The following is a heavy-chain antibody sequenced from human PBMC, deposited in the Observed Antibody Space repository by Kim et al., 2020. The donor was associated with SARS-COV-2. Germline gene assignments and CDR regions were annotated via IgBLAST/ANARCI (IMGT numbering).Heavy chain of an antibody. Sequence: SETLSLTCTVSGGSISSYYWSWIRQPPGKGLEWIGYIYYSGSTYYNPSLKSRVTISVDTSKNQFSLKLTSVTAADTAVYYCARVIVVVPAARYYYYYYMDVWGKGTAVTVSS. D-gene: IGHD2-2*01. CDR3: ARVIVVVPAARYYYYYYMDV. V-gene: IGHV4-59*08. CDR1: GGSISSYY. J-gene: IGHJ6*03. CDR2: IYYSGST.